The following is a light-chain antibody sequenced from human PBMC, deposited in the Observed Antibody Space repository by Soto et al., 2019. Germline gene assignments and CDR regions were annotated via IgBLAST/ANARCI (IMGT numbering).Light chain of an antibody. CDR1: SGDIGSYNR. CDR2: EVT. V-gene: IGLV2-14*01. J-gene: IGLJ1*01. CDR3: RSYTNINKRACV. Sequence: QSVLTQPASVSGSPGQSITISCTGTSGDIGSYNRVSWYQQHPGKAPKLIIYEVTDRPSGVSNRFSGSKSGNTASLTISGLQAEDDDEYSCRSYTNINKRACVLGTGTKSP.